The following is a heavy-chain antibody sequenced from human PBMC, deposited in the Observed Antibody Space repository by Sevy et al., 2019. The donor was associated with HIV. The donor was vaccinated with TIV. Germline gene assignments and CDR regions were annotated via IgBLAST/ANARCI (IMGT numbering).Heavy chain of an antibody. V-gene: IGHV3-7*03. CDR3: AASYGDYAVRNYYYMDV. J-gene: IGHJ6*03. D-gene: IGHD4-17*01. CDR1: GFTSSTYW. CDR2: INQDGSEK. Sequence: GGSLRLSCAASGFTSSTYWMTWFRQAPGKGLEWVANINQDGSEKYYVDSVKGRFTISRDNAKNSLYVQMNNLRAEDTAVYYCAASYGDYAVRNYYYMDVWGKGTTVTVSS.